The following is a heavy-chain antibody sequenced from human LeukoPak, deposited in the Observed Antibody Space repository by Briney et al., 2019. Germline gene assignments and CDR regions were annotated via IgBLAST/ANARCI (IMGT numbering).Heavy chain of an antibody. V-gene: IGHV5-51*01. Sequence: GESLKISCKGSGYSFTSYWIGWVRQMPGKGLEWMGIIYPGDSDTRYSPSFQGQVTISADKSISTAYLQWSSLKASDTVMYYCARHVEDYGSGSYYSDYWGQGTLVTVSS. D-gene: IGHD3-10*01. J-gene: IGHJ4*02. CDR3: ARHVEDYGSGSYYSDY. CDR1: GYSFTSYW. CDR2: IYPGDSDT.